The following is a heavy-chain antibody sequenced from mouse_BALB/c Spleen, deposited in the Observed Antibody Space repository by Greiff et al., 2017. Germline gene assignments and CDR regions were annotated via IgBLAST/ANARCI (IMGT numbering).Heavy chain of an antibody. D-gene: IGHD2-14*01. Sequence: EVKLQESGGGLVKPGGSLKLSCAASGFTFSDYYMYWVRQTPEKRLEWVATISDGGSYTYYPDSVKGRFTISRDNAKNNLYLQMSSLKSEDTAMYYCARDDLQVRRGFAYWGQGTLVTVSA. V-gene: IGHV5-4*02. J-gene: IGHJ3*01. CDR2: ISDGGSYT. CDR3: ARDDLQVRRGFAY. CDR1: GFTFSDYY.